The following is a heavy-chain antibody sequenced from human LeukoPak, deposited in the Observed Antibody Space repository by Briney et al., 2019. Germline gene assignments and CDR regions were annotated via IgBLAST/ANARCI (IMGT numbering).Heavy chain of an antibody. CDR1: GGSISSYH. J-gene: IGHJ6*02. D-gene: IGHD6-19*01. V-gene: IGHV4-59*01. CDR3: ARAGAVADPYYYYGMDV. CDR2: IYYSGST. Sequence: SETLSLTCTVSGGSISSYHWSWIRQPPGKGLEWIGYIYYSGSTNYNPSLKSRVTISVDTSKNQFSLKLSSVTAADTAVYYCARAGAVADPYYYYGMDVWGQGTTVTVSS.